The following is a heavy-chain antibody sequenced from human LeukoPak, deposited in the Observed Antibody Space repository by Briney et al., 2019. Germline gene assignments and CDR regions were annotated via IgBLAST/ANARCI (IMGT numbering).Heavy chain of an antibody. J-gene: IGHJ4*02. CDR2: IKQDGSEK. CDR1: GFTFSDYY. Sequence: GGSLRLSCAASGFTFSDYYMSWIRQAPGKGLEWVANIKQDGSEKYYVDSVKGRFTISRDNAKNSLYLQMNSLRAEDTAVYYCARDWDDPRSFDYWGQGTLVTVSS. CDR3: ARDWDDPRSFDY. V-gene: IGHV3-7*01. D-gene: IGHD1-14*01.